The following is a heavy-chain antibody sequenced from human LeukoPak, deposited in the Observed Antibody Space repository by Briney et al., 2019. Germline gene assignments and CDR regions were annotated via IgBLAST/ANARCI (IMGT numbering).Heavy chain of an antibody. V-gene: IGHV3-7*01. Sequence: GGSLRLSCAASGFTFSSYWMSWVRQAPGKGLEWVANIKQDGSEKYYVDSVKGRFTISRDNAKNSLYLQMNSLRAEDTAVYYCAREQTTTVTTGGYYFDYWGQGTLVTASS. J-gene: IGHJ4*02. D-gene: IGHD4-17*01. CDR3: AREQTTTVTTGGYYFDY. CDR1: GFTFSSYW. CDR2: IKQDGSEK.